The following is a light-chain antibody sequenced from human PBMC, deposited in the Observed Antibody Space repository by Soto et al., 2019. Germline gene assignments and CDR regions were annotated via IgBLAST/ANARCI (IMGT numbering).Light chain of an antibody. CDR3: QQRSNWPSIT. V-gene: IGKV3-11*01. CDR1: QSVSSN. CDR2: HTS. J-gene: IGKJ5*01. Sequence: ELVMTQSPATLSVSPGERAKLSCRASQSVSSNLAWYQQKPGQAPRLLIYHTSTRAPAIPVRFSGSGSGTDFTLTISSLEAEDSAVYYCQQRSNWPSITFGQGTRLEIK.